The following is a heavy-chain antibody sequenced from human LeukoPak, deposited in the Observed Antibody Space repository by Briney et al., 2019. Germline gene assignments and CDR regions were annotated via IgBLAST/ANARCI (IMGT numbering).Heavy chain of an antibody. J-gene: IGHJ3*02. Sequence: GGSLRLSCAASGFTFSSYSMNWVRQAPGKGLEWVSYISSSSSTIYYADSVKGRFTISRDNAKNSLYLQMNSLRAEDTAVYYCARDMYGEAFDIWAKGQWSPSLQ. CDR3: ARDMYGEAFDI. CDR1: GFTFSSYS. CDR2: ISSSSSTI. V-gene: IGHV3-48*01. D-gene: IGHD3-10*02.